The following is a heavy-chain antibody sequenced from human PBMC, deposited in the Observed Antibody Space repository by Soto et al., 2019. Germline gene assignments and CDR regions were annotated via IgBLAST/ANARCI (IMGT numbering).Heavy chain of an antibody. D-gene: IGHD4-17*01. V-gene: IGHV1-69*13. CDR1: GGTFSSYA. CDR2: IIPIFGTA. Sequence: SVKVSCKASGGTFSSYAISLVRQAPGQGLEWMGGIIPIFGTANYAQKFQGRVTITADESTSTAYMELSSLRSEDTAVYYCARGYGGNPASRMDVCGQGNTVTVSS. J-gene: IGHJ6*02. CDR3: ARGYGGNPASRMDV.